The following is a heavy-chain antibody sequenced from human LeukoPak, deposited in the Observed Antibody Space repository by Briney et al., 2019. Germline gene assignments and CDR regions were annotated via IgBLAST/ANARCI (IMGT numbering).Heavy chain of an antibody. Sequence: KTGGSLRLSCAASGFTFSNAWMSWVRQAPGKGLEWVGRIQSKTHGGTTDYAAPVKGRFTISREDSKNTLYLRMDSLKTEDTALYYCTTDLPGASPFADSWGQGTLVTVSS. V-gene: IGHV3-15*01. CDR3: TTDLPGASPFADS. J-gene: IGHJ4*02. CDR2: IQSKTHGGTT. D-gene: IGHD3-10*01. CDR1: GFTFSNAW.